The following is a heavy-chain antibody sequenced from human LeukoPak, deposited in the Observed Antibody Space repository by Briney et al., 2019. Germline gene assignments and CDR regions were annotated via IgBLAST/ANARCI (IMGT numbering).Heavy chain of an antibody. CDR3: ARSGGEDYYYYMDV. D-gene: IGHD3-10*01. CDR2: IIPIFGTA. V-gene: IGHV1-69*13. J-gene: IGHJ6*03. CDR1: GGTFSSYA. Sequence: ASVKVSCKASGGTFSSYAISWVRQAPGQGLEWMGGIIPIFGTANYAQKFQGRVTITADESTSTAYMELSSLRSEDTAVYYCARSGGEDYYYYMDVWGKGTTVTISS.